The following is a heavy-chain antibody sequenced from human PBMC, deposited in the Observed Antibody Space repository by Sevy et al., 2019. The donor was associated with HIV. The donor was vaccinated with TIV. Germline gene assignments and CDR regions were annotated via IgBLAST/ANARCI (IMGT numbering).Heavy chain of an antibody. CDR2: ISYDGSNK. D-gene: IGHD6-13*01. V-gene: IGHV3-30*18. J-gene: IGHJ4*02. CDR1: GFTFSSYG. Sequence: GGSLRLSCAASGFTFSSYGMLWVRQAPGKGLEWVAVISYDGSNKYYADSVKGRFTISRDNSKNTLYLQMNSLRAEDTAVYYCAKDAIAAEAYYFDSWGQRTLVTVSS. CDR3: AKDAIAAEAYYFDS.